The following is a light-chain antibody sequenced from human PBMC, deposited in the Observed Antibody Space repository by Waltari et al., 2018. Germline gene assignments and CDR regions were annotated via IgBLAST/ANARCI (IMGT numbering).Light chain of an antibody. Sequence: DIQMTQSPSSLSASVGDRVTITCRASQDIRFSLVWYQQKPGKAQKLLLFAAARLESGVPSRFSGSGSGTEYTLTISSLQPEDFATYYCQQYYNTPPWTFGQGTKVEIK. CDR1: QDIRFS. J-gene: IGKJ1*01. CDR3: QQYYNTPPWT. V-gene: IGKV1-NL1*01. CDR2: AAA.